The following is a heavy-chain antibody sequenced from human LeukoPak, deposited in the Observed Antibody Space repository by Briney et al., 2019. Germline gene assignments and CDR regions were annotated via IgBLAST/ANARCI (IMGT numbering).Heavy chain of an antibody. D-gene: IGHD5-18*01. CDR1: GFSFSNYN. V-gene: IGHV3-21*01. CDR2: ISASSIYI. J-gene: IGHJ4*02. Sequence: GGSLRLSCAASGFSFSNYNMNWVRQAPGKGLEWVSSISASSIYINYADSVKGRFTISRDNSKNTLYLQMNSLRAEDTAVYYCATVDTAMVKSDLVSGFDYWGQGTLVTVSS. CDR3: ATVDTAMVKSDLVSGFDY.